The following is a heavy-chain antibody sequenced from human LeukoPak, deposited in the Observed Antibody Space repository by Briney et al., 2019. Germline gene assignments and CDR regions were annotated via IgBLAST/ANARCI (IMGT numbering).Heavy chain of an antibody. V-gene: IGHV4-30-2*01. J-gene: IGHJ4*02. CDR2: IYHSGST. Sequence: SQTLSLTCAVSGGSISSGGYSWSWIRQPPGKGLEWIGYIYHSGSTYYNPSPKSRVTISVDRSKNQFSLKLSSVTAADTAVYYCARVQGGSSDYWGQGTLVTVSS. CDR1: GGSISSGGYS. D-gene: IGHD6-6*01. CDR3: ARVQGGSSDY.